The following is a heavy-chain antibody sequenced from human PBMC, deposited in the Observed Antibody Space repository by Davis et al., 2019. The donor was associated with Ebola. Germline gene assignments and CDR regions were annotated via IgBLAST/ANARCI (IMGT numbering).Heavy chain of an antibody. CDR2: INVGNGNT. CDR3: ARFPAGKTVLR. D-gene: IGHD1-1*01. CDR1: GSTLSNYT. Sequence: ASVKVSCKASGSTLSNYTVHWVRQAPGQRLEWMGWINVGNGNTKYSGSFQGRVTMIRDTSANTAYMNLSNLRSEDTAVYYCARFPAGKTVLRWGQGTLVTVSS. J-gene: IGHJ4*02. V-gene: IGHV1-3*01.